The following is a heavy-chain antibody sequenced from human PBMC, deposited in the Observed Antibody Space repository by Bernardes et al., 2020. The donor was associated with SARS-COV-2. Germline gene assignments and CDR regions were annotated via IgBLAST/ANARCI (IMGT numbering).Heavy chain of an antibody. V-gene: IGHV3-21*01. D-gene: IGHD3-22*01. CDR1: GFTFSSYS. J-gene: IGHJ6*02. CDR2: ISSSSSYI. Sequence: GGSLRLSCAASGFTFSSYSMNWVRQAPGKGLEWVSSISSSSSYIYYADSVKGRFTISRDNAKNSLYLQMNSLRAEDTAVYYCARDLSGDSNHRVRFTMIVVVGGMDVWGQGTTVTVSS. CDR3: ARDLSGDSNHRVRFTMIVVVGGMDV.